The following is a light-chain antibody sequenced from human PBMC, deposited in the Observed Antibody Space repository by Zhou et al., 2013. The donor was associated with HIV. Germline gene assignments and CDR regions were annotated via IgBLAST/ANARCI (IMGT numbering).Light chain of an antibody. Sequence: DVQMTQSPSSLSASVGDRVSVTCQASRDISVYLNWYHQTPGKAPKLLIFDTSKLEDGVPSRFRGSGSGTSFTFTITNLQPEDTGTYFCQQYDDLPLTFGGGTK. CDR1: RDISVY. CDR2: DTS. J-gene: IGKJ4*01. V-gene: IGKV1-33*01. CDR3: QQYDDLPLT.